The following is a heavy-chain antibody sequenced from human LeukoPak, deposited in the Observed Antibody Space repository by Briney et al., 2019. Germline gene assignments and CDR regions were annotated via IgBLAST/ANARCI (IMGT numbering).Heavy chain of an antibody. CDR2: IYYSGST. CDR1: GGSISSSSYY. Sequence: SETESLTCTVSGGSISSSSYYCGWIRQPPGKGLEWIGSIYYSGSTYYNPSLKSRVTISVDTSKNQFSLRLSSVTAADTAVYYCARRQAGTSWRDYWGQGTLVTVSS. D-gene: IGHD6-13*01. V-gene: IGHV4-39*01. J-gene: IGHJ4*02. CDR3: ARRQAGTSWRDY.